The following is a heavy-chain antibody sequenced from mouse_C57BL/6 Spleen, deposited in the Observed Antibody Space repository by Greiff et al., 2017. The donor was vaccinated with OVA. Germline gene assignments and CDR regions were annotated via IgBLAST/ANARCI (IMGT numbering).Heavy chain of an antibody. CDR1: GFTFSSYA. Sequence: DVKLVESGGGLVKPGGSLKLSCAASGFTFSSYAMSWVRQTPEKRLEWVATISDGGSYTYYPDNVKGRFTISRDNAKNNLYLQMSHLKSEDTAMYYCAREGPDGYFDYWGQGTTLTVSS. D-gene: IGHD2-3*01. CDR2: ISDGGSYT. CDR3: AREGPDGYFDY. J-gene: IGHJ2*01. V-gene: IGHV5-4*01.